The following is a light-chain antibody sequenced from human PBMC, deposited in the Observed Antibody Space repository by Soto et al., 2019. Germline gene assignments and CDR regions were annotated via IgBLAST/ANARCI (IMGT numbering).Light chain of an antibody. V-gene: IGLV2-8*01. CDR2: EVS. CDR3: ISYAGSNKVV. CDR1: SSDVGGYNS. J-gene: IGLJ2*01. Sequence: QSALTQPPSASGSPGQSVTISCTGTSSDVGGYNSVSWYQQHPGKAPKLMIYEVSKRPSGVPDRFSGSKSGNTASLTVSGLQAEDEADYYCISYAGSNKVVFGGGTKVTVL.